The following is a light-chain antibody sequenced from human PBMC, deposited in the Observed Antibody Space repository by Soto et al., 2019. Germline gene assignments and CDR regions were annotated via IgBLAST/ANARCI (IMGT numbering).Light chain of an antibody. CDR3: QQRSNWSWT. V-gene: IGKV3-11*01. Sequence: ERVMTQSPATLSVSPGQGATLSCRATENINQNLAWYQQKPGQAPRLLIYDASNRATGIPARFSGSGSGTDFTLTISSLEPEDFAVYYCQQRSNWSWTFGQGTKVDIK. CDR2: DAS. CDR1: ENINQN. J-gene: IGKJ1*01.